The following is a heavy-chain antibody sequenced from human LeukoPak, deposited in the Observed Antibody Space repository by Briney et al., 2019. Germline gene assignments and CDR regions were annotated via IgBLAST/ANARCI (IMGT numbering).Heavy chain of an antibody. Sequence: PGGSLRLSCAASGFTFSDYYLSWIRRAPGKGLEWISYISGSGSTIYYADSVKGRFTISRDNAKNSLYLQMNSLRPEDTAVYYCARARVARLVIALDPWGQGTLVTVSS. V-gene: IGHV3-11*04. J-gene: IGHJ5*02. D-gene: IGHD3-9*01. CDR2: ISGSGSTI. CDR1: GFTFSDYY. CDR3: ARARVARLVIALDP.